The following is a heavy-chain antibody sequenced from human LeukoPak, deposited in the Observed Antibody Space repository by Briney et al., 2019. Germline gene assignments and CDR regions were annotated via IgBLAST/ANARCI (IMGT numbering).Heavy chain of an antibody. CDR1: GFTFSSYS. CDR3: ARQFQIYYYDSSGYRDY. J-gene: IGHJ4*02. Sequence: GGSLRLSCAASGFTFSSYSMNWVRQAPGKGLEWVSYISSSSSTIYYADSVKGRFTISRDNAKNSLYLQMNSLRAGDTAVYYCARQFQIYYYDSSGYRDYWGQGTLVTVSS. D-gene: IGHD3-22*01. V-gene: IGHV3-48*04. CDR2: ISSSSSTI.